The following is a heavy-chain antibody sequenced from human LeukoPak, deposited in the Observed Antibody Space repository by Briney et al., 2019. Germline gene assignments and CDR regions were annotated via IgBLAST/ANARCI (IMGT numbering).Heavy chain of an antibody. D-gene: IGHD2-2*01. V-gene: IGHV3-21*01. Sequence: GGSLRLSCAASGFTFSSYSMNWVRQAPGKGLEWVSSISSSSSYIYYADSVKGRFTISRDNAKNSLYLQMNSLRAEDTAVYYCARGTTQDIVVVPAAIHFDYWGQGTLVTVSS. J-gene: IGHJ4*02. CDR2: ISSSSSYI. CDR3: ARGTTQDIVVVPAAIHFDY. CDR1: GFTFSSYS.